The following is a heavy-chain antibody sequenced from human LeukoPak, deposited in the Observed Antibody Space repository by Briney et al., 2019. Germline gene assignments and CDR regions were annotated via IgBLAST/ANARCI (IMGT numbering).Heavy chain of an antibody. J-gene: IGHJ4*02. Sequence: ASVTVSCKTSGYTFTGYYMHWVRQAPGQGLEWMGWINPTSGGTNYAQKFQGRVTMTRDTSISTAYMELSRLRSDDTAVYYCARVWYYYDSTGILTLYFDYWGQGNRVTVSS. CDR2: INPTSGGT. CDR3: ARVWYYYDSTGILTLYFDY. V-gene: IGHV1-2*02. D-gene: IGHD3-22*01. CDR1: GYTFTGYY.